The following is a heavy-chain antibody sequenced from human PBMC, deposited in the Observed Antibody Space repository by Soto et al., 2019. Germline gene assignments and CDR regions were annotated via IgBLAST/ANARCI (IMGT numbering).Heavy chain of an antibody. CDR1: GFTFSRYY. V-gene: IGHV3-21*01. Sequence: PGGSLRLSCAASGFTFSRYYMNWVRQAPGKGLEWVSHISGTSVYIHYADSVKGRFTISRDNAKNSVYLQMDSLRVEDTAVYYCAREGALKPFSSWGQGALVTVSS. CDR3: AREGALKPFSS. CDR2: ISGTSVYI. J-gene: IGHJ5*02.